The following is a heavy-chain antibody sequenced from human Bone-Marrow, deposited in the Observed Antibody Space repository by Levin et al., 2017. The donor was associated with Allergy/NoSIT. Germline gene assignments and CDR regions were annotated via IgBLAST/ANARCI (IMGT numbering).Heavy chain of an antibody. J-gene: IGHJ4*02. D-gene: IGHD1-14*01. CDR3: ARWGYNAGLDC. Sequence: GGSLRLSCAASGFTFSNYWMAWVRQAPGKGLDWVANIKPDGSELYYSASVQGRFTISRDNAENSLSLEMNSLRDEDTAVYHCARWGYNAGLDCWGQGSLVTVSP. CDR2: IKPDGSEL. V-gene: IGHV3-7*01. CDR1: GFTFSNYW.